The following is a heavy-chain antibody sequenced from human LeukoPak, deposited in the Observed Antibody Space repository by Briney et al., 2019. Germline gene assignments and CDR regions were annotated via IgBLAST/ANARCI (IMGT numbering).Heavy chain of an antibody. D-gene: IGHD3-9*01. Sequence: SETLSLTCSVSGGSISSYYWSWIRQPPGKGLEWIGYIYYSGSTNYNPSLKSQVTISVDTSKNQFSLKLSSVTAADTAVYYCARVDSFDVFFDYWGQGTLVTVSS. CDR3: ARVDSFDVFFDY. V-gene: IGHV4-59*01. CDR2: IYYSGST. J-gene: IGHJ4*02. CDR1: GGSISSYY.